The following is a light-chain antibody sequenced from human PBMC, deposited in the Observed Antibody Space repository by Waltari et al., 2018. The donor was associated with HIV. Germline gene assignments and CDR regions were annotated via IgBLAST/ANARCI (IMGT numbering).Light chain of an antibody. J-gene: IGLJ1*01. CDR1: NIGSKN. V-gene: IGLV3-21*02. CDR3: QVWDSSSDHPGV. CDR2: NGG. Sequence: SYVLTQPPSVSVAPGQTARITCGGNNIGSKNVHWYQQKPRQAPVLAVFNGGDRPSGIPQRLSGSSSENTATLTISRVEVGDEADYYCQVWDSSSDHPGVFGSGTKVTVL.